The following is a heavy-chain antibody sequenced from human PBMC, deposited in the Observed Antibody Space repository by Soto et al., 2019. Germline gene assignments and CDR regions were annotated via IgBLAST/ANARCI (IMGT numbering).Heavy chain of an antibody. D-gene: IGHD5-12*01. CDR3: ARENPYSGYDTADGRFDY. CDR2: IIPILGIA. CDR1: GGTFSSYT. V-gene: IGHV1-69*08. J-gene: IGHJ4*02. Sequence: QVPLVQSGAEVKKPGSSVKVSCKASGGTFSSYTISWVRQAPGQGLEWMGRIIPILGIANYAQKFQGRVTITADKSTSTAYMELSSLRSEDTAVYYCARENPYSGYDTADGRFDYWGQGTLVTVSS.